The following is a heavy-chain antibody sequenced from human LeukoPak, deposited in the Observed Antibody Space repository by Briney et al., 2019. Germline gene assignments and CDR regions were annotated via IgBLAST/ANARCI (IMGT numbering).Heavy chain of an antibody. D-gene: IGHD4-23*01. Sequence: GSSVKVSCKASGGTFSSYAISWVRPAPGQGLEWMGGIIPIFGTANYAQKFQGRVTITADESTSTAYMELSSLRSEDTAMYYCARGAGNSYYYYYMDVWGKGTTVTVSS. V-gene: IGHV1-69*01. CDR3: ARGAGNSYYYYYMDV. J-gene: IGHJ6*03. CDR1: GGTFSSYA. CDR2: IIPIFGTA.